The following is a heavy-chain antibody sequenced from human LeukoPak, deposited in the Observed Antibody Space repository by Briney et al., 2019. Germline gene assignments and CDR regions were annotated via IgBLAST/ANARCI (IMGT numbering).Heavy chain of an antibody. CDR3: ARGSDSSSWYTYYYYYMDV. J-gene: IGHJ6*03. D-gene: IGHD6-13*01. CDR2: IYYSGST. CDR1: GGSISSYY. V-gene: IGHV4-59*01. Sequence: SETLSLTCTVPGGSISSYYWSWIRQPPGKGLEWIGYIYYSGSTNYNPSLKSRVTISVDTSKNQFSLKLSSVTAADTAVYYCARGSDSSSWYTYYYYYMDVWGKGTTVTISS.